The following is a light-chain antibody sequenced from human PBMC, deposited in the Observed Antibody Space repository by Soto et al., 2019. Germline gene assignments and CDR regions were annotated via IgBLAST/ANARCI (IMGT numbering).Light chain of an antibody. CDR1: QSVSSY. Sequence: EIVLTQSPATLSLSPGERATLSCRASQSVSSYLAWYQQRPGQAPRLLIYDASNRATGIPARFGGSGSGADFTLTISSVEPEDSAVYYCQQRRKWPGTFGQGTRLEIK. CDR3: QQRRKWPGT. J-gene: IGKJ5*01. V-gene: IGKV3-11*01. CDR2: DAS.